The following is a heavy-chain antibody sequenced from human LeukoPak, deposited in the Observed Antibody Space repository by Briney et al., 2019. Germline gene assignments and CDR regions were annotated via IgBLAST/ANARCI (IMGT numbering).Heavy chain of an antibody. CDR2: IYYSGST. J-gene: IGHJ4*02. V-gene: IGHV4-39*01. CDR3: ARQDVLRYFDWLLSGGKNFDY. CDR1: GGSISSSSYY. Sequence: SETLSLTCTVSGGSISSSSYYWGWIRQPPGKGLEWIGSIYYSGSTYYHPSLKSRVTISVDTSKNHFSLQLSSVTAPDTAVYYCARQDVLRYFDWLLSGGKNFDYWGQGTLVTVSS. D-gene: IGHD3-9*01.